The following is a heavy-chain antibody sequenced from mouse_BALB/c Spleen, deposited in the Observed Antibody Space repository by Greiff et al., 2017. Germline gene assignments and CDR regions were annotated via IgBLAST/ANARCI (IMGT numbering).Heavy chain of an antibody. V-gene: IGHV1-14*01. J-gene: IGHJ3*01. CDR1: GSQFTRYV. D-gene: IGHD2-14*01. CDR3: ARNYRPRTWFAY. Sequence: VQLHQSGPGLVKPGASVKMSCKASGSQFTRYVMHWVKQKPGQGLEWIGYINPYNDGTTYNEKFKGKAPLTSDKSSSTAYMELSSLTSEDSAVYYCARNYRPRTWFAYWGQGTLVTVSA. CDR2: INPYNDGT.